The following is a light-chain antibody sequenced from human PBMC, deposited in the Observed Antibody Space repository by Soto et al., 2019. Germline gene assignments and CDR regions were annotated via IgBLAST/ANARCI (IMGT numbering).Light chain of an antibody. CDR2: EVS. Sequence: QSALTQSASVSGSPGQSITISCTGTSNDIGTYRYVSWYQQHPGKVPKLIIFEVSDRPSGVSHRFSGSKSGNTASLTISGIQAEDEADYYCTSYTTSSTLVFGGGTKVTVL. J-gene: IGLJ3*02. CDR3: TSYTTSSTLV. CDR1: SNDIGTYRY. V-gene: IGLV2-14*01.